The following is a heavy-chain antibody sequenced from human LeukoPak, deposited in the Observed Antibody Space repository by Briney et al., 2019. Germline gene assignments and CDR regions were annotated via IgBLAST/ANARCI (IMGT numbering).Heavy chain of an antibody. J-gene: IGHJ4*02. V-gene: IGHV4-39*01. Sequence: PSETLSLTCIVSGGSITSSSHYWGWIRQPPGKGLEWIGNIYYSGSTYYNPSLKSRVTISVDTSKNQFSLKLSSVTAADTAVYYCARHRQPRSEYVWGSPTQKYYFDYWGQGTLVTVSS. D-gene: IGHD3-16*01. CDR1: GGSITSSSHY. CDR3: ARHRQPRSEYVWGSPTQKYYFDY. CDR2: IYYSGST.